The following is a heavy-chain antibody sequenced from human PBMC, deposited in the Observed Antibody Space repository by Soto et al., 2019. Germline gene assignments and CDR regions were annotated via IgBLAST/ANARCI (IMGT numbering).Heavy chain of an antibody. CDR1: GGSFSGYY. Sequence: PSETLSLTXAVYGGSFSGYYWSWIRQPPGKGLEWIGEINHSGSTNYNPSLKSRVTISVDTSKNQFSLKLSSVTAADTAVYYCARASVLVRGVITNWFDPWGQGTLVTVSS. J-gene: IGHJ5*02. V-gene: IGHV4-34*01. CDR3: ARASVLVRGVITNWFDP. CDR2: INHSGST. D-gene: IGHD3-10*01.